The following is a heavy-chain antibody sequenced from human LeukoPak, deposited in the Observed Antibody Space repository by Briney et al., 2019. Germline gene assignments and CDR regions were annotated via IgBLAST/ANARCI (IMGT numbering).Heavy chain of an antibody. J-gene: IGHJ3*02. CDR1: GGSISSYY. CDR2: IYYSGST. V-gene: IGHV4-59*01. CDR3: ARHGTGYYGLDAFDI. Sequence: PSETLSLTCTVSGGSISSYYWSWIRQPPGKGLEWIGYIYYSGSTNYNPSLKSRVTISVDTSKNQFSLKLSSVTAADTAVYYCARHGTGYYGLDAFDIWGQGTMVTVSS. D-gene: IGHD3/OR15-3a*01.